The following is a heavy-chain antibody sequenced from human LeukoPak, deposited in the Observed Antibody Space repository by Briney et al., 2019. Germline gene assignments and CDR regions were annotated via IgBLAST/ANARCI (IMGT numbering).Heavy chain of an antibody. CDR2: IYHNGNT. CDR3: ARVAGRSFDY. V-gene: IGHV4-4*02. CDR1: GASIRSTHW. J-gene: IGHJ4*02. D-gene: IGHD1-14*01. Sequence: PSETLSLTCGVSGASIRSTHWWTWVRQPPGKGLEWIGEIYHNGNTEYNPSLSSRLLISVDKSKNQFSLKLSSVTAADTAVYYCARVAGRSFDYWGQGTLVTVSS.